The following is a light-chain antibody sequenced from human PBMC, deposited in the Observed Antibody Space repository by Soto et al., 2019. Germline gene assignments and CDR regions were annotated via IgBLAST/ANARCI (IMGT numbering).Light chain of an antibody. J-gene: IGKJ1*01. CDR3: QQYNDYSWT. CDR1: QSISTW. CDR2: KAS. V-gene: IGKV1-5*03. Sequence: DIQMTQSPSTLSASVGDRVTITCRASQSISTWLAWYQQKPGKAPNLLIYKASTLESGVPSRFSGSGSGTEFTLTISSLQPDDFGTYYCQQYNDYSWTFGQGTKVEIK.